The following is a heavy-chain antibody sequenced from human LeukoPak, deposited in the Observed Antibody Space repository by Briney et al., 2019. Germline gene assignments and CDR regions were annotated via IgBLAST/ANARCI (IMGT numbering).Heavy chain of an antibody. CDR3: ARTLYDNDAFDI. V-gene: IGHV1-2*06. Sequence: ASVKVSCKASGYTFTGYYIHRVRQAPGQGLEWMGRINPYSGGTNYAQKFQGRVTMTRDTSISTAYMELSRLRSDDTAVYYCARTLYDNDAFDIWGQGTMVTVSS. D-gene: IGHD3-16*01. CDR1: GYTFTGYY. CDR2: INPYSGGT. J-gene: IGHJ3*02.